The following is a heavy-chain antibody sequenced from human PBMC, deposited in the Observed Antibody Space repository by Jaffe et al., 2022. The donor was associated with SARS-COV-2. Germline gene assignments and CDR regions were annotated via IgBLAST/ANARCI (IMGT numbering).Heavy chain of an antibody. Sequence: EVQLVESGGGLVQPGGSLRLSCAASGFTFSRYSMSWVRQAPGKGLEWVANIQLDGSEKYYVDSVKGRFTISRDNAKNSLYLQMNSLRADDTAVYYCASFSGYYYYFDYWGQGTLVTVSS. V-gene: IGHV3-7*03. J-gene: IGHJ4*02. CDR1: GFTFSRYS. D-gene: IGHD3-3*01. CDR2: IQLDGSEK. CDR3: ASFSGYYYYFDY.